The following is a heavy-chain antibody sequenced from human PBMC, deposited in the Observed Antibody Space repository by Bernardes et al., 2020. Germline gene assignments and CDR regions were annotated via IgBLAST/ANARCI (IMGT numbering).Heavy chain of an antibody. Sequence: SESLSLTCAVYGGSFRGYYLSWIRQPPGKGLEWIGEINHSGSTNYNPSLKSRVTISVDTSKNQFPLKLSSVTAAETAVHYCARERGWSLGYYYYMDVWAKGTTVTVSS. D-gene: IGHD3-9*01. V-gene: IGHV4-34*01. CDR3: ARERGWSLGYYYYMDV. CDR1: GGSFRGYY. J-gene: IGHJ6*03. CDR2: INHSGST.